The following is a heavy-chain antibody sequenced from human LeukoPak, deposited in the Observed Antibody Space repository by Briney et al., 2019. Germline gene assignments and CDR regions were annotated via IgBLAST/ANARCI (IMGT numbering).Heavy chain of an antibody. J-gene: IGHJ5*02. D-gene: IGHD5-12*01. V-gene: IGHV4-34*01. CDR3: ARGGYGGYADNWFDP. CDR2: INHSGST. CDR1: GGSFSGYY. Sequence: SGTLSLTCAVYGGSFSGYYWSWIRQPPGKGLEWIGEINHSGSTNYNPSLKSRVTISVDTSKNQFSLKLSSVTAADTAVYYCARGGYGGYADNWFDPWGQGTLVTVSS.